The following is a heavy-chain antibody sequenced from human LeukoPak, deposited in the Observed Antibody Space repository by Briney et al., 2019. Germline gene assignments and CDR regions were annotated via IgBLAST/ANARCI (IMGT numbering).Heavy chain of an antibody. D-gene: IGHD6-19*01. CDR3: ARLSVDSSGWYSGDYFDY. V-gene: IGHV4-59*01. Sequence: SETLSLTCTGSGGSISSYYWSWIRQAPGKGLEWIGYIYYSGSTNYNPSLKSRVTISVDTSKNQFSLKLSSVTAADTAVYYCARLSVDSSGWYSGDYFDYWGQGTLVTVSS. CDR2: IYYSGST. J-gene: IGHJ4*02. CDR1: GGSISSYY.